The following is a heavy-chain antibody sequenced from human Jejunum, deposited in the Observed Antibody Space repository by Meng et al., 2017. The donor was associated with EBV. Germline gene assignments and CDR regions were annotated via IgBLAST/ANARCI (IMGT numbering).Heavy chain of an antibody. V-gene: IGHV3-74*01. Sequence: VQLVEAGGGLVQPGGFLRLSCAASGFTFSNSWMHWLRQAPGKGLVWVSHIDTDGSTTNYAGSVKGRFTISRDNAKNTLSLQMNSLRVEDTAVYYCVRGGLGPWYWGQGTLVTVSS. CDR2: IDTDGSTT. D-gene: IGHD3/OR15-3a*01. J-gene: IGHJ4*02. CDR3: VRGGLGPWY. CDR1: GFTFSNSW.